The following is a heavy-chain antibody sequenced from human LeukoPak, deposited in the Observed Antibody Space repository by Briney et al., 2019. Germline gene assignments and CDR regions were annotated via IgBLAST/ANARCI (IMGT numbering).Heavy chain of an antibody. J-gene: IGHJ4*02. CDR2: IWYDGSNK. Sequence: PGGSLRLSCAASGFTFTTYSMHWVRQAPGKGLEWVAVIWYDGSNKDYADSVKDRFTISRDNSKNTLYLQMNSLRAEDTAVYYCAKRAEGNSGHNGLDYWGQGTLVTVSS. CDR1: GFTFTTYS. CDR3: AKRAEGNSGHNGLDY. D-gene: IGHD6-19*01. V-gene: IGHV3-33*08.